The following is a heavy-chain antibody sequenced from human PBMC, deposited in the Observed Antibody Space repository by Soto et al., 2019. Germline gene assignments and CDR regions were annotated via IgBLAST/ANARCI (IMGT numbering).Heavy chain of an antibody. J-gene: IGHJ5*02. V-gene: IGHV4-34*01. CDR1: GGSFSGYY. Sequence: SETLSLTCAVYGGSFSGYYWSWIRQPPGKGLEWIGEINHSGSTNYNPSLKSRVTISVDTSKNQFSLKLSSVTAADTAVYYCARGGGARPNWFDPWGQGTLVTVSS. CDR2: INHSGST. D-gene: IGHD3-16*01. CDR3: ARGGGARPNWFDP.